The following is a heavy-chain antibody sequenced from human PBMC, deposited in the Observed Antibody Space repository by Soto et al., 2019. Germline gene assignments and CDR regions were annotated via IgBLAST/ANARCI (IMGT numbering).Heavy chain of an antibody. D-gene: IGHD3-10*01. CDR2: IFPNGNT. CDR1: RGYVNTFH. CDR3: ATAVARSGAYYNPDY. V-gene: IGHV4-4*07. J-gene: IGHJ4*02. Sequence: SETLSLTCTVSRGYVNTFHWSWVRQPAGKGLEWIGRIFPNGNTDYSPSLKSRVTLSVDTSKNQISLNLTSVTAADTAVYYCATAVARSGAYYNPDYWGQGLLVTVSS.